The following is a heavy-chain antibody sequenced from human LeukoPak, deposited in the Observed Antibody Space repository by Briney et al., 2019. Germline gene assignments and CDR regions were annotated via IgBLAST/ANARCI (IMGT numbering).Heavy chain of an antibody. Sequence: GDSLRLSCAASGFTFTKYWMTWVRQAPGKGLEWVGNIKQDGSDKNYMDSVKGRFTISRDNTKNSVYLQMSGLRAEDTAVYYCAREVWGPEFWGQGTL. J-gene: IGHJ4*02. CDR3: AREVWGPEF. V-gene: IGHV3-7*01. CDR1: GFTFTKYW. CDR2: IKQDGSDK. D-gene: IGHD1-14*01.